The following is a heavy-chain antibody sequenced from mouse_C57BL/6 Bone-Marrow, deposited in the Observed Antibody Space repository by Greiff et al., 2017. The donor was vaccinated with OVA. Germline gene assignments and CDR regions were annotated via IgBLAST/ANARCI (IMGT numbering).Heavy chain of an antibody. CDR1: GFSFNTYA. V-gene: IGHV10-1*01. J-gene: IGHJ1*03. CDR2: IRSKSNNYAT. Sequence: EVQVVESGGGLVQPKGSLKLSCAASGFSFNTYAMNWVRQAPGKGLEWVARIRSKSNNYATYYADSVKDRFTISRDDSESMLYLQMNNLKTEDTAMYYCVRHERSYWYFDVWGTGTTVTVSS. CDR3: VRHERSYWYFDV.